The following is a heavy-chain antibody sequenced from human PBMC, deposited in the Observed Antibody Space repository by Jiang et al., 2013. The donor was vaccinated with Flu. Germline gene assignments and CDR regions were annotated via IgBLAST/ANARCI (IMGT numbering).Heavy chain of an antibody. V-gene: IGHV4-34*01. CDR3: ARGPWRPRAYYYDSSGYYYLDY. CDR2: INHSGST. D-gene: IGHD3-22*01. J-gene: IGHJ4*02. Sequence: LEWIGEINHSGSTNYNPSLKSRVTTSVDTSKNQFSLKLSSVTAADTAVYYCARGPWRPRAYYYDSSGYYYLDYWGQGTLVTVSS.